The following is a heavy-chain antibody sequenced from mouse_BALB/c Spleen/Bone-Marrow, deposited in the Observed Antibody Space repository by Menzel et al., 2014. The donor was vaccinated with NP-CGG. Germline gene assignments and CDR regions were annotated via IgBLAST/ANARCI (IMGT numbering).Heavy chain of an antibody. V-gene: IGHV1S130*01. CDR1: GYTFTSSW. J-gene: IGHJ2*01. Sequence: QVQLQQSGSVLVRPGASVKLPCKASGYTFTSSWMHWAKQRPGQGLEWIGEIHPNSGNTNYNEKFKGKATLTVDTSSSTAYVDLSSLTSEDSAVYYCARGGYGNYYFDYWGQGTTLTVSS. CDR2: IHPNSGNT. D-gene: IGHD2-1*01. CDR3: ARGGYGNYYFDY.